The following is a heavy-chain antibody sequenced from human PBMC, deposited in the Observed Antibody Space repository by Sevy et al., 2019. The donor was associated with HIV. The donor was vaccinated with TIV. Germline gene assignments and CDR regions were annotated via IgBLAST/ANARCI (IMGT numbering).Heavy chain of an antibody. CDR1: GFTFSSYG. J-gene: IGHJ3*02. CDR2: IWYDGSNK. D-gene: IGHD3-10*01. Sequence: GGSLRLSCAASGFTFSSYGMNWVRQAPGKGLEWVAVIWYDGSNKYYADSVKGRFTISRDNSKNTLYLQMNSLRAEDTAVYYCARGGGRGVGGAFDIWGQGTMVTVSS. CDR3: ARGGGRGVGGAFDI. V-gene: IGHV3-33*01.